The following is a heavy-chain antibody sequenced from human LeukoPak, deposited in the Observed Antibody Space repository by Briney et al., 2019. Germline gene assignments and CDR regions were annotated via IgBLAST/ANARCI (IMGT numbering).Heavy chain of an antibody. CDR3: AKALPYGSGFLVEENWFDP. Sequence: GGSLRLSCAASGFTFSSYAMSWVRQAPGKGLEWVSAISGSGGSTYYADSVKGRFTISRDNSKNTLYLQMNSLRAEDTAVYYCAKALPYGSGFLVEENWFDPWGQGTLVTVSS. V-gene: IGHV3-23*01. CDR2: ISGSGGST. J-gene: IGHJ5*02. D-gene: IGHD3-10*01. CDR1: GFTFSSYA.